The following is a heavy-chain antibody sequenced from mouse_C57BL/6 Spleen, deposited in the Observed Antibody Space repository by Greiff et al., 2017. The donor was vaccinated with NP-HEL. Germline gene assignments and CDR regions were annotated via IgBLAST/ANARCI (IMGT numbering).Heavy chain of an antibody. CDR2: IDPETGGT. J-gene: IGHJ4*01. D-gene: IGHD1-1*01. CDR1: GYTFTDYE. CDR3: TRPITTVVATGMDY. Sequence: QVQLQQSGAELVRPGASVTLSCKASGYTFTDYEMHWVKQTPVHGLEWIGAIDPETGGTAYNQKFKGKAILTADKSSSTAYMELRSLTSEDSAVYYCTRPITTVVATGMDYWGQGTSVTGSS. V-gene: IGHV1-15*01.